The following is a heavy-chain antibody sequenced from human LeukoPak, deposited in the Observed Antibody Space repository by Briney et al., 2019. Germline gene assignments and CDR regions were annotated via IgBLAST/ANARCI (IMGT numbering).Heavy chain of an antibody. Sequence: ASVKVSCKASGYTFTSYGISWVRQAPGQGLEWMGWISAYNGNTNYAQKLQGRVTMTTDTSTSTAYMELRSLRSGDTAVYYCARSVRVKNYYYYGMDVWGQGTTVTVSS. J-gene: IGHJ6*02. CDR1: GYTFTSYG. V-gene: IGHV1-18*01. CDR2: ISAYNGNT. CDR3: ARSVRVKNYYYYGMDV.